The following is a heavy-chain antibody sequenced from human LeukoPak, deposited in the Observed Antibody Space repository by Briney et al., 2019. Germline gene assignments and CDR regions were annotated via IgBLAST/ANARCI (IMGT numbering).Heavy chain of an antibody. CDR1: GFTFSSYS. CDR2: ISSSSSYI. Sequence: GGSLRLSCAASGFTFSSYSMNWVRQAPGKGLEWVSSISSSSSYIYYADSVKGRFTISRDNAKNSLYLQMNSLRAEDTAVYYCARDPRDGYNYGYWGQGTLVTVSS. CDR3: ARDPRDGYNYGY. V-gene: IGHV3-21*01. J-gene: IGHJ4*02. D-gene: IGHD5-24*01.